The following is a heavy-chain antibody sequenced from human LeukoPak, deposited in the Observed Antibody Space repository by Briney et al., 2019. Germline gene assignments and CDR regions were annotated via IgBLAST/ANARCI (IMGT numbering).Heavy chain of an antibody. D-gene: IGHD4-23*01. Sequence: SVKVSCKASGGTFSSYAISWVRQAPGQGLEWMGGIIPIFGTANYAQKFQGRVTITADESTSTAYMELSSLRSEDTAVYYCARGHDYRGNFYYYYMDVWGKGTTVTISS. V-gene: IGHV1-69*13. J-gene: IGHJ6*03. CDR1: GGTFSSYA. CDR3: ARGHDYRGNFYYYYMDV. CDR2: IIPIFGTA.